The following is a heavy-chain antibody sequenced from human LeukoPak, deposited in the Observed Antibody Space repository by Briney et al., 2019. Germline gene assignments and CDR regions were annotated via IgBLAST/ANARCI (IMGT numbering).Heavy chain of an antibody. Sequence: SETLPLTCAVYGGSFSGYYWSWIRQPPGKGLEWIGEINHSGSTNYNPSLKSRATISVDTSKNQFSLKLSSVTAADTAVYYCARPYNSGWYGAFDIWGQGTMVTVSS. CDR2: INHSGST. CDR1: GGSFSGYY. CDR3: ARPYNSGWYGAFDI. V-gene: IGHV4-34*01. J-gene: IGHJ3*02. D-gene: IGHD6-19*01.